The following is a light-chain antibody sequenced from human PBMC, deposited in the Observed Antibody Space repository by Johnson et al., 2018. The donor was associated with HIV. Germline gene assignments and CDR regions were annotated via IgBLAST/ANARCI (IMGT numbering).Light chain of an antibody. Sequence: QSVLTQPPSVSAAPGQKVSISCSGSNSNIGNNYVSWYQQLPGTAPKLLIYDNNKRPSGIPDRFSGSKSATSATLGITGLQPGDEADYYCGTWHSSLNGYVFGSGTKVTVL. CDR2: DNN. V-gene: IGLV1-51*01. CDR3: GTWHSSLNGYV. J-gene: IGLJ1*01. CDR1: NSNIGNNY.